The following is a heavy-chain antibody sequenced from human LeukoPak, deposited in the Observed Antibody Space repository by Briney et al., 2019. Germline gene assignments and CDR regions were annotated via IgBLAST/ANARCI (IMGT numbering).Heavy chain of an antibody. CDR2: FYYSGST. V-gene: IGHV4-59*01. CDR1: GGSISSYY. J-gene: IGHJ5*02. Sequence: PSETLSLTCTVSGGSISSYYWNWIRQPPGKGLEWIGYFYYSGSTNYNPSLKSRVTISVDTSKNQFSLKLTSVTAADTAVYYCARDPFGDKWFDPWGQGTLVTVSS. CDR3: ARDPFGDKWFDP. D-gene: IGHD2-21*01.